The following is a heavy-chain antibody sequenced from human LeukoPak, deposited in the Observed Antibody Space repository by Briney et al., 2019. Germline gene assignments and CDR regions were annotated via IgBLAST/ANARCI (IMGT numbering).Heavy chain of an antibody. V-gene: IGHV3-23*01. CDR1: GFTFNTNA. D-gene: IGHD5-12*01. J-gene: IGHJ4*02. CDR3: AKCGNSGCHLIDY. CDR2: ISGRTGGT. Sequence: GGSLRLSCAASGFTFNTNAMSWVRQAPGRGLEWVSAISGRTGGTYYADSVKGRFTISRDNSKSTLYLQMDSLRAEDTAVYYCAKCGNSGCHLIDYWGQGTLVTVSS.